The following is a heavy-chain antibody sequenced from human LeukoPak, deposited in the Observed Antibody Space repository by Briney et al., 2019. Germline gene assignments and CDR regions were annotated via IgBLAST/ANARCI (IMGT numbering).Heavy chain of an antibody. D-gene: IGHD1-7*01. CDR3: ARHLTGTTRKFDY. J-gene: IGHJ4*02. CDR1: GGSISSYY. V-gene: IGHV4-39*01. Sequence: PSETLSLTCTVSGGSISSYYWGWIRQPPGKGLEWIGSIYYSGSTSYNPSLKSRVTISVDTSKNQFSLKLSSVTAADTAVYYCARHLTGTTRKFDYWGQGTLVTVSS. CDR2: IYYSGST.